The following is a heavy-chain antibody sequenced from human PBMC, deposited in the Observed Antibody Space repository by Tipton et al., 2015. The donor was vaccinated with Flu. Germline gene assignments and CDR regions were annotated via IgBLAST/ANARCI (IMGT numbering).Heavy chain of an antibody. V-gene: IGHV4-4*07. CDR2: IYTSGST. J-gene: IGHJ3*02. CDR1: GVSISSYY. D-gene: IGHD2-2*02. Sequence: TLSLTCTVSGVSISSYYWSWIRQPAGKGLEWIGRIYTSGSTNYNPSLKSRVTMSVDTSKNQFSLKLNSVTAADTALYYCARYCSSTSCYKGAFDIWGQGTMVTVSS. CDR3: ARYCSSTSCYKGAFDI.